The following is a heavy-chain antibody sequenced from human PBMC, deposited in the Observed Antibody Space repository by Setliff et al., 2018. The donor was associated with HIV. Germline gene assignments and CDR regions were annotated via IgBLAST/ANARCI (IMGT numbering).Heavy chain of an antibody. V-gene: IGHV4-31*11. J-gene: IGHJ4*02. D-gene: IGHD5-12*01. CDR2: IFSTGDT. CDR1: GDSFSSATHF. Sequence: TSETLSLTCAVSGDSFSSATHFWSWVRQRPGKGLEWLGYIFSTGDTDYNPSLKGRLTISLDTSDNHLYLRLNSVTAADTAVYYCAREPIVTTRQGFFDLWGQGMLVTVSS. CDR3: AREPIVTTRQGFFDL.